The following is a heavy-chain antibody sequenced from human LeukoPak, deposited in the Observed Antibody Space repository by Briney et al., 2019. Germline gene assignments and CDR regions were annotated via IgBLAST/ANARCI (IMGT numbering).Heavy chain of an antibody. CDR3: VRAAAPNWFDP. CDR1: GGSFSGYY. J-gene: IGHJ5*02. D-gene: IGHD2-15*01. V-gene: IGHV4-34*01. CDR2: INHSGST. Sequence: SETLSLTCAVYGGSFSGYYWSWIRQPPGKGLEWIGEINHSGSTNYNPSLKSRVTISVDTSKNQFSLKLSSVTAADTAVYYCVRAAAPNWFDPWGQGTLVTVSS.